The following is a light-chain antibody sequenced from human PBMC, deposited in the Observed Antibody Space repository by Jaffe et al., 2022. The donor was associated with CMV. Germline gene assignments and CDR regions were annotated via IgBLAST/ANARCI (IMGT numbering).Light chain of an antibody. CDR1: QDISNY. CDR3: QQYLNIPLT. CDR2: DAS. J-gene: IGKJ4*01. Sequence: DIQMTQSPSSLSASVGDRVTITCRASQDISNYLNWYQQKPGKAPKLLIYDASNLETGVPSSFSGSGSGTDFTFTITSLQPEDIATYYCQQYLNIPLTFGGGTKVEIK. V-gene: IGKV1-33*01.